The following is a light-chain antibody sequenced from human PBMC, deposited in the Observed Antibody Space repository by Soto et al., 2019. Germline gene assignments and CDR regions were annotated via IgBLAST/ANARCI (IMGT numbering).Light chain of an antibody. CDR1: QSVGSS. CDR2: DAS. V-gene: IGKV3-11*01. Sequence: DILLTQSPATLSLSPGERATLSCRASQSVGSSLAWFQQKPGQAPRLLIYDASNRATGIPARFSGSGSGTDFTLTISSLEPEDFAVYYCQQRGSWPLLTFGGGTKVEI. J-gene: IGKJ4*01. CDR3: QQRGSWPLLT.